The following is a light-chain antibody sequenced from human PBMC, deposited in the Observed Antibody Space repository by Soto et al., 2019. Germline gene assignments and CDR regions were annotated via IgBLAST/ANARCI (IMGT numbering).Light chain of an antibody. Sequence: DIVLTQSPATLSFSPGERATLSCRASQSVDTYLAWYQHRPGQAPRLLIYDASNRATGISARFSGSGFGTEFTLTISSLEPEDFAVYHFQNRNRWQFAFGXGTKVDIX. CDR1: QSVDTY. V-gene: IGKV3-11*01. CDR2: DAS. CDR3: QNRNRWQFA. J-gene: IGKJ4*01.